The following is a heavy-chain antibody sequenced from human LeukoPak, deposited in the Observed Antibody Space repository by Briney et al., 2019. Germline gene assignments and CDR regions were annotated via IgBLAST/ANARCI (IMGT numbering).Heavy chain of an antibody. CDR3: ARDLDYDYYGPGGAFDI. V-gene: IGHV1-69*13. CDR2: IIPIFGTA. CDR1: GGTFSSYA. Sequence: ASVKVSCKASGGTFSSYAISWVRQAPGQGLEWMGGIIPIFGTANYAQKFQGRVTITADESTSTAYMELSRLRSEDTAVYYCARDLDYDYYGPGGAFDIWGQGTMVTVSS. D-gene: IGHD3-10*01. J-gene: IGHJ3*02.